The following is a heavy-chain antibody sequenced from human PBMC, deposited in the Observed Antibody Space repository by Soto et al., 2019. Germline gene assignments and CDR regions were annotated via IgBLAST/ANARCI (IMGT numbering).Heavy chain of an antibody. CDR1: GGSISSGGYY. Sequence: QVQLQESGPGLVKPSQTLSLTCTVSGGSISSGGYYWSWIRQHPGKGLEWIGYIYYSGSTYYNPSLKSRVTIAVDTSKNQFSLKLSSVTAADTAVHYCARVRTYYYGSGSYENFDYWGQGTLVTVSS. V-gene: IGHV4-31*03. CDR3: ARVRTYYYGSGSYENFDY. D-gene: IGHD3-10*01. CDR2: IYYSGST. J-gene: IGHJ4*02.